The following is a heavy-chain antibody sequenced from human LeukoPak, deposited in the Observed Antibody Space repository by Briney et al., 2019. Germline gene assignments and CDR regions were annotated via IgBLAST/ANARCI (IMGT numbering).Heavy chain of an antibody. J-gene: IGHJ4*02. D-gene: IGHD6-19*01. CDR2: IKQDGSEK. Sequence: TGGSLRLSCAASGFTFSSYWMSWVRQAPGKGLEWVANIKQDGSEKYYVDSVKGRFTISRDNAKNSLYLQMNSLRAEDTALYYCARAWVVPAFDYWGQGTLVTVSS. CDR3: ARAWVVPAFDY. CDR1: GFTFSSYW. V-gene: IGHV3-7*03.